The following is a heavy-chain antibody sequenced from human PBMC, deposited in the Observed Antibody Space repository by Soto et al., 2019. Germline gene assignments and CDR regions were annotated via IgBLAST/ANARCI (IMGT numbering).Heavy chain of an antibody. CDR1: GGSISSYY. D-gene: IGHD6-25*01. V-gene: IGHV4-59*01. CDR2: IYYSGST. CDR3: ARDQRYNWFDP. Sequence: PSETLSLTCTVPGGSISSYYWSWIRQPPGKGLEWIGYIYYSGSTNYNPSLKSRVTISVDTSKNQFSLKLSSVTAADTAVYYCARDQRYNWFDPWGQGTLVTVSS. J-gene: IGHJ5*02.